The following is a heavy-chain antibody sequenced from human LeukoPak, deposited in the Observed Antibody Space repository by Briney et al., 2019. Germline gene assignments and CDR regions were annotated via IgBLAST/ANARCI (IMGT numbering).Heavy chain of an antibody. CDR3: ARSYGSGSYGSGEIGYYFDY. V-gene: IGHV4-30-2*01. D-gene: IGHD3-10*01. CDR2: IYHSGST. CDR1: GGSISSGGYS. Sequence: PSETLSLTCAVSGGSISSGGYSWSWIRQPPGKGLEWIGYIYHSGSTYYNPSLKSRVTISVDRSKNQFSLKLSSVTAADTAVYYCARSYGSGSYGSGEIGYYFDYWGQGTLVTVSS. J-gene: IGHJ4*02.